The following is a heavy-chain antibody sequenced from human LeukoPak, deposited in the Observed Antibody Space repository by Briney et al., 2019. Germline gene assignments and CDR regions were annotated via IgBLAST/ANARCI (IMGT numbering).Heavy chain of an antibody. J-gene: IGHJ3*02. D-gene: IGHD3-16*01. Sequence: GGSLRLSCAASGFSFSDFCMSWVRQAPGKGLEWVSVIYSGGSTYYADSVKGRFTISRDNSKNTLYLQMNSLRAEDTAVYYCARGLRRYDAFDIWGQGTMVTVSS. CDR3: ARGLRRYDAFDI. CDR2: IYSGGST. V-gene: IGHV3-66*01. CDR1: GFSFSDFC.